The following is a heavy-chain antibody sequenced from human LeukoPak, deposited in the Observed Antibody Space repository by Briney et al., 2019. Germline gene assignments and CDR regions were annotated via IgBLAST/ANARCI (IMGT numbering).Heavy chain of an antibody. J-gene: IGHJ4*02. V-gene: IGHV3-11*01. D-gene: IGHD2-2*01. CDR3: AMGLSAAILGGFDY. CDR2: ITSSGTTT. CDR1: GFSFNDYS. Sequence: GGSLRLSRAASGFSFNDYSISWIRQAPGKGLEWLSYITSSGTTTYYADSMMGRFTISRDNAKNSLYLQMNSLRAEDTAVYYCAMGLSAAILGGFDYWGQGTLVTVSS.